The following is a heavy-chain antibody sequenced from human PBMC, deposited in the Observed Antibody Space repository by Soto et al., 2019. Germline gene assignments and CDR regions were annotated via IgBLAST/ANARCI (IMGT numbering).Heavy chain of an antibody. Sequence: GTSVKVTCKDSGYSFTSNGRSWVRQAPGQGLEWMGGIIPNFGTADYAQEVQGRVTITADESTSTAYMELSSLRSEDTAVYYCARDQVGATRGHFDYWGQGTLVTVSS. CDR1: GYSFTSNG. D-gene: IGHD1-26*01. CDR2: IIPNFGTA. CDR3: ARDQVGATRGHFDY. J-gene: IGHJ4*02. V-gene: IGHV1-69*13.